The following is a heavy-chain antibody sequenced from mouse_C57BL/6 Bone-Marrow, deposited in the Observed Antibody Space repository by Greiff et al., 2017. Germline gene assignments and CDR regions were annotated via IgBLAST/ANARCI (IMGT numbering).Heavy chain of an antibody. Sequence: EVKVVESGAELVRPGASVKLSCTASGFNIKDYYMHWVKQRPEQGLEWIGRIDPEDGDTEYAPKFQGKATMTADTSSNTAYLQLSSLTSEDTAVYYCTTPFTTVVATRAYWGQGTLVTVSA. CDR1: GFNIKDYY. CDR2: IDPEDGDT. J-gene: IGHJ3*01. V-gene: IGHV14-1*01. CDR3: TTPFTTVVATRAY. D-gene: IGHD1-1*01.